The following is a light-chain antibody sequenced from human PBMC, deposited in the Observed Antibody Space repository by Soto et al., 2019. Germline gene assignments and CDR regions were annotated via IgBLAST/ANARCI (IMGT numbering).Light chain of an antibody. CDR2: AAS. J-gene: IGKJ1*01. V-gene: IGKV1-8*01. CDR3: QQSYSSPPT. Sequence: AIRLTQSPSSLSASPGDRVTITCRASQGISSYLAWYQHKPGKAPKLLIYAASTLQSGVPSRFSASRSGPDFTLTISSLQPEDFATYYCQQSYSSPPTFGQGTKVDI. CDR1: QGISSY.